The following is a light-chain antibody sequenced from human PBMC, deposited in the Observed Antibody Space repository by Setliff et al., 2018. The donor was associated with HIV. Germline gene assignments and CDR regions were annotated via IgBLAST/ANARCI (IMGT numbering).Light chain of an antibody. CDR1: SSNIGAGFD. CDR2: DNT. CDR3: QSYDKSLTGSAV. Sequence: QSVLTQPPSVSGAPGQRVTMSCTGSSSNIGAGFDVHWYQRLPGKAPKLLIYDNTNRPSGVPDRFSGSKSGTSASLAITGLQAEDEADYYCQSYDKSLTGSAVFGTGTKVTVL. V-gene: IGLV1-40*01. J-gene: IGLJ1*01.